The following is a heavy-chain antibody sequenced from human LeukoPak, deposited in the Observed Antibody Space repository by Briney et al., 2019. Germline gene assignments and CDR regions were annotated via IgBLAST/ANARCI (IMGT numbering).Heavy chain of an antibody. Sequence: SETLSLTCTVSGGSISSSSYYWGWIRQPPGKGLEWIGSIYYSGSTYYNPSLKSRVTISVDTSKNQFSLELSSVTAADTAVYYCASDDYNNYVGGPFDYWGQGTLVTVSS. CDR1: GGSISSSSYY. CDR3: ASDDYNNYVGGPFDY. J-gene: IGHJ4*02. V-gene: IGHV4-39*01. D-gene: IGHD4-11*01. CDR2: IYYSGST.